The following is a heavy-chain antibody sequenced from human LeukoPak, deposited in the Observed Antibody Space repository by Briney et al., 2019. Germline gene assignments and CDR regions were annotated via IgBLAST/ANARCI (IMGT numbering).Heavy chain of an antibody. J-gene: IGHJ4*02. CDR3: ARECNGQVTAILECSDY. Sequence: PGASVKVSCKASGGTFSSYAISWVRQAPGQGLEWMGGIIPIFGTANYAQKFQGRVTITADKSTSTAYMELSSLRSEDTAVYYCARECNGQVTAILECSDYWGQGTLVTVSS. CDR1: GGTFSSYA. CDR2: IIPIFGTA. D-gene: IGHD2-21*02. V-gene: IGHV1-69*06.